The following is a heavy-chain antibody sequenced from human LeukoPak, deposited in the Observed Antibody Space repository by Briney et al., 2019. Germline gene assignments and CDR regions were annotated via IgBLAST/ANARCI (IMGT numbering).Heavy chain of an antibody. CDR1: GGSFSGYY. Sequence: PSETLSLTCAVYGGSFSGYYWSWIRQPPGKGLEWIGEINHSGSTNYNPSLKSRVTISVDTSKNQFSLKLSSVTAADTAVYYCARLRPITMVRGVIYYYYYMDVWGKGTTVTISS. J-gene: IGHJ6*03. V-gene: IGHV4-34*01. D-gene: IGHD3-10*01. CDR2: INHSGST. CDR3: ARLRPITMVRGVIYYYYYMDV.